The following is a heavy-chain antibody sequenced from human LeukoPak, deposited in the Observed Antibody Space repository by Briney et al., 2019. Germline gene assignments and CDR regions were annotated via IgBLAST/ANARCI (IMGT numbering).Heavy chain of an antibody. V-gene: IGHV3-9*01. CDR1: GFTFDDYA. CDR2: ISWNSGSI. CDR3: ARGAASFDY. Sequence: PGRSLRLSCAASGFTFDDYAMHWVRQAPGKGLEWVSGISWNSGSIGYEDSVKGRFTISRDNAKNSLYLQMNSLRAEDTAVYYCARGAASFDYWGQGTLVTVSS. J-gene: IGHJ4*02. D-gene: IGHD2-15*01.